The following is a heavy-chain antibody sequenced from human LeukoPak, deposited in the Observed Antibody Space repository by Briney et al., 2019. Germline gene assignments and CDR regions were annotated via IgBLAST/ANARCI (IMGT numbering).Heavy chain of an antibody. CDR2: INPNINGT. V-gene: IGHV1-2*02. D-gene: IGHD5-18*01. Sequence: ASVKVSCKASGYTFTGYYIHWVRQAPGQGLEWMGWINPNINGTNYAQKFQGRVTMTGDRSISTAYMELSRLRSDDTAVYYCARLRSRIWLLDYWGQGTLVTVSS. CDR3: ARLRSRIWLLDY. CDR1: GYTFTGYY. J-gene: IGHJ4*02.